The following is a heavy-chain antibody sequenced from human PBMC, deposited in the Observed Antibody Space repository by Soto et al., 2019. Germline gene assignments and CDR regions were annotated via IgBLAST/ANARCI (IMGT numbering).Heavy chain of an antibody. CDR1: GFMFNNSA. CDR3: ARGGPYNSGPRGSRVADY. Sequence: EVELLESGGGLVQPGGSLRLSCKASGFMFNNSAMTWVRQAPGQGLQWVASVSDNGGSRGGTYYADSVKGRFTISRDNAKNTVYLLMNSLRAEDSAVYFCARGGPYNSGPRGSRVADYWGQGTLVTLSS. V-gene: IGHV3-23*01. D-gene: IGHD5-18*01. CDR2: VSDNGGSRGGT. J-gene: IGHJ4*02.